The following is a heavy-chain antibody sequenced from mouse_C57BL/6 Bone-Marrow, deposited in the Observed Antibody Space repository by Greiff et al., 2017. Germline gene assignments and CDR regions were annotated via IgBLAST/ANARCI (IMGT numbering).Heavy chain of an antibody. J-gene: IGHJ3*01. CDR1: GYSITSGYY. CDR3: ARDLGYSNYGFAY. CDR2: ISYDGSN. Sequence: EVKLMESGPGLVKPSQSLSLTCSVTGYSITSGYYWNWIRQFPGNKLEWMGYISYDGSNNYNPSLKNRISITLDTSKNQFFLKLNSVTTEDTATYDCARDLGYSNYGFAYWGQGTLVTVSA. V-gene: IGHV3-6*01. D-gene: IGHD2-5*01.